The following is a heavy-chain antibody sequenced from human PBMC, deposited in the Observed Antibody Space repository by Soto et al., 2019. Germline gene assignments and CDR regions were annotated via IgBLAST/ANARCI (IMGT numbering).Heavy chain of an antibody. CDR2: IYYSGST. V-gene: IGHV4-59*01. CDR3: ARGDCSSTSCYYPDGGLPN. D-gene: IGHD2-2*01. Sequence: SETLSLTCTVSGGSISSYYWSWIRQPPGKGLEWIGYIYYSGSTNYNPSLKSRVTISVDTSKNQFSLKLGSVTAADTAVYYCARGDCSSTSCYYPDGGLPNWGQGTLVTVSS. CDR1: GGSISSYY. J-gene: IGHJ4*02.